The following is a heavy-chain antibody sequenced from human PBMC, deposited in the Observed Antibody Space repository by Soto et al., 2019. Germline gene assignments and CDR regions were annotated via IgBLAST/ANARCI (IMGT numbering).Heavy chain of an antibody. CDR2: IWYDGSNK. CDR3: AKTLLSTSWYGLHDY. D-gene: IGHD6-13*01. V-gene: IGHV3-33*06. J-gene: IGHJ4*02. CDR1: GFTFSSYG. Sequence: GGSLRLSCAASGFTFSSYGMHWVRQAPGKGLEWVAVIWYDGSNKYYADSVKGRFTISRDNSRNTLHLQMNSLRVEDTALYYCAKTLLSTSWYGLHDYVSQGTLVTVSS.